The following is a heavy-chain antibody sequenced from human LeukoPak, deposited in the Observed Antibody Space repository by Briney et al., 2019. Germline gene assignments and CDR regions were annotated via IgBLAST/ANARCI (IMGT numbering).Heavy chain of an antibody. D-gene: IGHD5-12*01. J-gene: IGHJ4*02. V-gene: IGHV3-21*01. CDR3: ARDRGGIVATIPLDY. CDR1: GFTFSSYS. CDR2: ISSSSSYI. Sequence: GGSLRLSCAASGFTFSSYSMIWVRQAPGKGLEWVSSISSSSSYIYYADSVKGRFTISRDNAKNSLYLQMNSLRAEDTAVYYCARDRGGIVATIPLDYWGQGTLVTVSS.